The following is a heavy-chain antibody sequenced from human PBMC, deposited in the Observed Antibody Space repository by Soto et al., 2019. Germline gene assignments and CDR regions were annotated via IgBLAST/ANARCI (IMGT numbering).Heavy chain of an antibody. J-gene: IGHJ4*02. D-gene: IGHD3-3*01. V-gene: IGHV1-18*01. CDR1: GYTFTSYG. Sequence: QVQLVQSGAEVKKPGASVKVSCKASGYTFTSYGISWVRQAPGQGLEWMGWISAYNGNTNYAQKLQGRVTMTTDTSTSTAYMGLRSLRSDDTAVYYCARAKGLGGPFWSGYYGIDYWGQETLVTVSS. CDR2: ISAYNGNT. CDR3: ARAKGLGGPFWSGYYGIDY.